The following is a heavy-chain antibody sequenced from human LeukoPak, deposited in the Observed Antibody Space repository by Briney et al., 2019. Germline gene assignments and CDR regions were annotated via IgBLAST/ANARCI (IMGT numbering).Heavy chain of an antibody. CDR3: AKAATSFGYYYYYYMDV. CDR1: GFTFSSYW. Sequence: GGSLRLSCAASGFTFSSYWMTWVRQAPGKGLVWVANIKQDGSETYYVDSVKGRFTISRDNSKNSLYLQMNSLRAEDTALYYCAKAATSFGYYYYYYMDVWGKGTTVTVSS. CDR2: IKQDGSET. J-gene: IGHJ6*03. V-gene: IGHV3-7*03. D-gene: IGHD3-3*01.